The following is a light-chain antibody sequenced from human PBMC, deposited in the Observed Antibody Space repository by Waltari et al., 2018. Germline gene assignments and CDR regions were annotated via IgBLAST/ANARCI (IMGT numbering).Light chain of an antibody. J-gene: IGLJ2*01. CDR1: SSNIGAGFG. CDR3: QSYDSSLFVV. Sequence: QSVLTQPPSVSGAPGQRVTIPCTGSSSNIGAGFGVHWYQQLPGTAPKLLIFGNNNRPSGVPDRFSGSKSGTSASLAITGLQAEDEADYYCQSYDSSLFVVFGGGTKLTVL. V-gene: IGLV1-40*01. CDR2: GNN.